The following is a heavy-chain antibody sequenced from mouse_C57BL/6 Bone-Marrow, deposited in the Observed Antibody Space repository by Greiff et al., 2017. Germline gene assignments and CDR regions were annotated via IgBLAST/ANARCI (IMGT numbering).Heavy chain of an antibody. J-gene: IGHJ2*01. D-gene: IGHD1-1*01. CDR2: IDPEDGDT. Sequence: VQLQQSGAELVRPGASVKLSCTASGFNINDYYMHWVKQRPEQGLEWIGRIDPEDGDTEYAPKFQGKATMTADTSSNTAYLQLSSLTSEDTAVYYCTTPYYAKERDYWGQGTTLTVSS. V-gene: IGHV14-1*01. CDR3: TTPYYAKERDY. CDR1: GFNINDYY.